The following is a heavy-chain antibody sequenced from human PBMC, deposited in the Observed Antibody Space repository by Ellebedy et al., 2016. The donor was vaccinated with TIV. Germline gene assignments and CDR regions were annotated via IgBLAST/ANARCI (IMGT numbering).Heavy chain of an antibody. V-gene: IGHV4-39*01. D-gene: IGHD5-12*01. J-gene: IGHJ6*02. CDR3: AQLAKLGGGYDYRRGDDHHYSMDV. Sequence: MPSETLSLTCTVSGGSISSSSYYWGWIRLPPGKGLEWIGTIYYSGSTYYNPSLKSRVTISVDTSKNQFSLKLSSVTAPDAAVYSCAQLAKLGGGYDYRRGDDHHYSMDVWGQGTTVTVSS. CDR1: GGSISSSSYY. CDR2: IYYSGST.